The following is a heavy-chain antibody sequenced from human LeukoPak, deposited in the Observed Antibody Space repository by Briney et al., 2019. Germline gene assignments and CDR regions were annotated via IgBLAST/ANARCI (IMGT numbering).Heavy chain of an antibody. V-gene: IGHV4-59*08. J-gene: IGHJ3*02. Sequence: SETLSLTCTVSGGSISGYYWSWIRQPPGKGLEWIGYIYHSGSTNYNPSLKSRVTISVDTSKNQFSLKLSSVTAADTAVYYCARHDEVYSYDAFDIWGQGTMVTVSS. CDR2: IYHSGST. CDR1: GGSISGYY. D-gene: IGHD5-18*01. CDR3: ARHDEVYSYDAFDI.